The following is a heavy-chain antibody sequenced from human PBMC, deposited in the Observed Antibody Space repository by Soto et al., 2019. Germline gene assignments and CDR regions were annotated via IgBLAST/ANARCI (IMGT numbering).Heavy chain of an antibody. CDR2: INHSGSA. D-gene: IGHD6-19*01. Sequence: PSETLSLTCAVYGESFSGHIWTWIRQTPGKGLQWIGQINHSGSASYNPSLKSRATISVHTSNSQFSLELSSVTAADTAVYYCARGLIPGRHSPGGWYYFDSWGQGPHVTASP. V-gene: IGHV4-34*01. CDR1: GESFSGHI. CDR3: ARGLIPGRHSPGGWYYFDS. J-gene: IGHJ4*02.